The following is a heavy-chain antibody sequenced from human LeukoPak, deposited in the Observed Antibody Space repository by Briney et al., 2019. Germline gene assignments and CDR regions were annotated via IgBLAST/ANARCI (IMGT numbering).Heavy chain of an antibody. CDR1: GFTFSSYG. Sequence: GGSLRLSCAASGFTFSSYGMHWVRQAPGKGLEWVAVISYDGSNKYYADSVTGRFTISRDNSKNTLYLQMNSLRAEDTAVYYCAKELVSRSSLSFDYWGQGTRVTVSS. J-gene: IGHJ4*02. CDR2: ISYDGSNK. D-gene: IGHD2-2*01. CDR3: AKELVSRSSLSFDY. V-gene: IGHV3-30*18.